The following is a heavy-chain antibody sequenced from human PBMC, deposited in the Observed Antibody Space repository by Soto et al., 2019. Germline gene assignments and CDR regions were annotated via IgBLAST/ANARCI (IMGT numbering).Heavy chain of an antibody. CDR2: IYYSGST. CDR1: GGSVSSSSYY. CDR3: SILCTYSYGMYV. V-gene: IGHV4-39*01. Sequence: SETLSLTCTVSGGSVSSSSYYWGWIRQPPGKGLEWIGTIYYSGSTYSNPSLKSRVTISVDTSKNQFSLKLSSVTAADTAVYYCSILCTYSYGMYVWGQGATVTVSS. J-gene: IGHJ6*02. D-gene: IGHD2-8*01.